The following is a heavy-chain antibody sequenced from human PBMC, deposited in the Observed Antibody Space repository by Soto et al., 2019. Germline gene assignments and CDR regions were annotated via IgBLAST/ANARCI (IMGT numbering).Heavy chain of an antibody. CDR2: INQDGSGK. Sequence: QPGGSLRLSCAASGFTFSTYWMSWVRQPPGKGLEWVANINQDGSGKYYVDSMKGRFTISRDNAQNSLFLQMSSLRAEDTAVYYCAREVPAGVLDYWGQGTLVTVSS. V-gene: IGHV3-7*01. CDR3: AREVPAGVLDY. CDR1: GFTFSTYW. J-gene: IGHJ4*02. D-gene: IGHD2-2*01.